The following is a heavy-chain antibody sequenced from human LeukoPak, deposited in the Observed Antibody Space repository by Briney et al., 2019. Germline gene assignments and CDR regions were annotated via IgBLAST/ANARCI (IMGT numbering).Heavy chain of an antibody. D-gene: IGHD6-13*01. CDR1: GGSFSGFY. CDR2: INHSGST. V-gene: IGHV4-34*01. Sequence: SETLSLTCAVYGGSFSGFYWSWIRQPPGKGLEWIGEINHSGSTNYNPSLTSRVIISVDTSKNQFSLKLSSVTAADTAVYYCARFPSSQQLVRDWFDPWGQGTLVTVSS. CDR3: ARFPSSQQLVRDWFDP. J-gene: IGHJ5*02.